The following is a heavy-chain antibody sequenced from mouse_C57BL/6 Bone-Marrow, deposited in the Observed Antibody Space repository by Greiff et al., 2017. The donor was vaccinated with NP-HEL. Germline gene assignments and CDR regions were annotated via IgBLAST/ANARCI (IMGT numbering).Heavy chain of an antibody. D-gene: IGHD2-12*01. CDR2: INPNNGGT. J-gene: IGHJ2*01. Sequence: EVQLQQSGPELVKPGASVKISCKASGYTFTDYYMNWVKQSHGKSLEWIGDINPNNGGTSYNQKFKGKATLTVDKSSSTAYMELRSLTSEDSAVYYCAALRPDFDYWGQGTTLTVSS. CDR1: GYTFTDYY. V-gene: IGHV1-26*01. CDR3: AALRPDFDY.